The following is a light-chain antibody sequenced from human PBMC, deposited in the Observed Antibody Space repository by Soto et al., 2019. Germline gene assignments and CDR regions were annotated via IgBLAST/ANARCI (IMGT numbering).Light chain of an antibody. J-gene: IGKJ2*01. CDR3: EQRSSWPYT. Sequence: EIVLTQSPATPSLSPGARATLSCRATQSVSSSIARYQQKPGQAPRLLIHDTSNRATGIPARFSGSGSGTDSTLSISSLVPEDFAVYDCEQRSSWPYTFGQGTKLESK. CDR1: QSVSSS. CDR2: DTS. V-gene: IGKV3-11*01.